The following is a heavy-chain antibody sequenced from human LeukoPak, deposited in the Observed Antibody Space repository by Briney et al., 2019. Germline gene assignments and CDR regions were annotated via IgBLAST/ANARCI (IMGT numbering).Heavy chain of an antibody. CDR3: AKGKDSVAGATNDY. CDR1: GFSFSSYS. J-gene: IGHJ4*03. CDR2: ISSSGTYK. D-gene: IGHD6-19*01. Sequence: GGSLSHPCAVSGFSFSSYSMSWVRQAPGKGLEWVSSISSSGTYKYYADSVKGRFTISRDNAKNSLYLQMNSLRAEDTAVYYCAKGKDSVAGATNDYWGHGTLVTVSS. V-gene: IGHV3-21*01.